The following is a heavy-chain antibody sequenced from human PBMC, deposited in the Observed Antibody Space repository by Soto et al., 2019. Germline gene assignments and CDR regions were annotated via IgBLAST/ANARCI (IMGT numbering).Heavy chain of an antibody. CDR1: GFAFRSYW. V-gene: IGHV3-7*03. Sequence: GGSLRLSCAVSGFAFRSYWMSWVRQAPGKGLEWVANINQGGSETYYVDSVKGRFTISRDNPKNSLYLQMNSLRAEDTAVYYCARDASFRDSDYWGQGTLVTVSS. CDR3: ARDASFRDSDY. CDR2: INQGGSET. J-gene: IGHJ4*02.